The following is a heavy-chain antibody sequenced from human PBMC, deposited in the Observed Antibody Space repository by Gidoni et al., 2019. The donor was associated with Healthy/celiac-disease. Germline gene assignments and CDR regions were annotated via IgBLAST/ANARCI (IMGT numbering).Heavy chain of an antibody. CDR2: IISNDEK. CDR3: ARIWQKGSSSPPYFDY. Sequence: QVTLKESGPVLVKPTETLTLTCTVSGFSLSNARMGVSWIRQPPGKALEWLAHIISNDEKSYSTPRKSRLTISKDTSKSQVVLTMTNMDPVDTATYYCARIWQKGSSSPPYFDYWGQGTLVTVSS. CDR1: GFSLSNARMG. D-gene: IGHD6-6*01. J-gene: IGHJ4*02. V-gene: IGHV2-26*01.